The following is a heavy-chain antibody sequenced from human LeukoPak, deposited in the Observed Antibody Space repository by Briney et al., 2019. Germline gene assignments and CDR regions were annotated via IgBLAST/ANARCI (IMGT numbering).Heavy chain of an antibody. D-gene: IGHD3-10*01. CDR3: AREGRWFQLDY. CDR2: INPNSGVT. Sequence: ASVKVSCKASGYTFTGYYMHWVRQAPGQGLEWMGWINPNSGVTNYAQKIQGRVTMTRDTSISTAYMELSRLRSDDTAVYYCAREGRWFQLDYWGQGTLVTVSS. V-gene: IGHV1-2*02. CDR1: GYTFTGYY. J-gene: IGHJ4*02.